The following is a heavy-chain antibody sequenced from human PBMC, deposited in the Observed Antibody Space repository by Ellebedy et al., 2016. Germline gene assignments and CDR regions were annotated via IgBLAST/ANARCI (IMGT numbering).Heavy chain of an antibody. CDR1: GFTFSSYS. CDR3: ARDFRDY. J-gene: IGHJ4*02. V-gene: IGHV3-21*01. CDR2: ISSSSSYI. Sequence: GESLKISCAASGFTFSSYSMNWVRQAPGKGLEWVSSISSSSSYIYYADSVKGRFTISRDNAKNSLYPQMNSLRAEDTAVYYCARDFRDYWGQGTLVTVSS.